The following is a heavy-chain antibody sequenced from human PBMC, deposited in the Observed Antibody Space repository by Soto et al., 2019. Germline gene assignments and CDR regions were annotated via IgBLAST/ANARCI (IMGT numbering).Heavy chain of an antibody. V-gene: IGHV4-39*07. J-gene: IGHJ3*02. CDR3: ARVEDIVVVPAAGAFDI. CDR1: GGSISSSSYY. D-gene: IGHD2-2*01. Sequence: SETLSLTCTVSGGSISSSSYYWGWIRQPPGKGLEWIGSIYYSGSTYYNPSLKSRVTISVDTSKNQFSLKLSSVTAADTAVYYCARVEDIVVVPAAGAFDIWGQGTMVTVSS. CDR2: IYYSGST.